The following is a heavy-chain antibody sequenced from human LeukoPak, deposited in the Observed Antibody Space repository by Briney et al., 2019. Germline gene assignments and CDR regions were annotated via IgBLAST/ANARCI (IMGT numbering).Heavy chain of an antibody. Sequence: GGSLRLSCAASGFTFSNYAVTWVRQAPGKGLEWVSTISGSGDRTYYADSVKGRFTISRDNSKNTLYLQMNSLRAEDTAIYYCANLLKDYGDYEYYFDYWGQGTLVTVSS. V-gene: IGHV3-23*01. D-gene: IGHD4-17*01. J-gene: IGHJ4*02. CDR2: ISGSGDRT. CDR1: GFTFSNYA. CDR3: ANLLKDYGDYEYYFDY.